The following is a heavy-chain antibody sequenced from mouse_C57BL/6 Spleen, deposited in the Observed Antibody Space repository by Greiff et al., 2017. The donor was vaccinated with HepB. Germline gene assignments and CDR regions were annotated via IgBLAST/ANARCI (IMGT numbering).Heavy chain of an antibody. CDR1: GFTFSSYA. CDR3: ARDRGLRTWFAY. J-gene: IGHJ3*01. D-gene: IGHD2-4*01. V-gene: IGHV5-4*01. CDR2: ISDGGSYT. Sequence: EVQGVESGGGLVKPGGSLKLSCAASGFTFSSYAMSWVRQTPEKRLEWVATISDGGSYTYYPDNVKGRFTISRDNAKNNLYLQMSHLKSEDTAMYYCARDRGLRTWFAYWGQGTLVTVSA.